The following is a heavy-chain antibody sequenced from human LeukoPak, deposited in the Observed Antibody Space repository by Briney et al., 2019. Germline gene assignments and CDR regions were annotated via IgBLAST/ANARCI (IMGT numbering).Heavy chain of an antibody. CDR3: AKDVEVFYVLTDFSPYGMDV. Sequence: GGSLRLSCAASGFTFSSYAMSWVRQVPGKGLEWVSVISGSGDNTYYADSVKGRFTISRDKSKKTLYLQMNSLRAEDTAIYYCAKDVEVFYVLTDFSPYGMDVWGQGTTVTVSS. V-gene: IGHV3-23*01. D-gene: IGHD2/OR15-2a*01. CDR2: ISGSGDNT. J-gene: IGHJ6*02. CDR1: GFTFSSYA.